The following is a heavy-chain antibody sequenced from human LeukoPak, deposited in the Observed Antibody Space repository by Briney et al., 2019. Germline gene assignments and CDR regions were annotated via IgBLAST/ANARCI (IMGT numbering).Heavy chain of an antibody. CDR3: ARAIAVAGPPGY. D-gene: IGHD6-19*01. CDR1: GFTFSSYA. Sequence: PGGSLRLSCAASGFTFSSYAMHWVRQAPGKGLEWVAVISYEGSNKYYADSVKGRFTISRDNSKNTLYLQMNSLRAEDTAVYYCARAIAVAGPPGYWGQGTLVTVSS. J-gene: IGHJ4*02. V-gene: IGHV3-30-3*01. CDR2: ISYEGSNK.